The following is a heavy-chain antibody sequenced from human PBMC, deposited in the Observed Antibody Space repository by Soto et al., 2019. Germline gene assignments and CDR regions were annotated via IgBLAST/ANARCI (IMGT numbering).Heavy chain of an antibody. CDR3: ATFTSSIAAAGTFDY. J-gene: IGHJ4*02. CDR1: GGTFSSYA. D-gene: IGHD6-13*01. Sequence: SVKVSCKASGGTFSSYAISWVRQAPGQGLEWMGGIIPIFGTANYAQKFQGRVTITADESTSTAYMELSSLRSEDTAVYYCATFTSSIAAAGTFDYWGQGTLVTVSS. V-gene: IGHV1-69*13. CDR2: IIPIFGTA.